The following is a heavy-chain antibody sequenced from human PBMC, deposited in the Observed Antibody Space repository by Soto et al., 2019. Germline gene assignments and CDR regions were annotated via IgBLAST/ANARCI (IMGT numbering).Heavy chain of an antibody. Sequence: QVQLQESGPGLVKPSQTLSLTCSVSGGSISSGGYYWSWIRQHPGKGLEWIGYIYYSGRTFYNPSLNSRVSISVETSKNQFSLKLSSVTAADAGVYYCSRLGEDCSSTSCYLGYYYAMDVWGQGTTVTVSS. CDR1: GGSISSGGYY. CDR2: IYYSGRT. V-gene: IGHV4-31*03. J-gene: IGHJ6*02. D-gene: IGHD2-2*01. CDR3: SRLGEDCSSTSCYLGYYYAMDV.